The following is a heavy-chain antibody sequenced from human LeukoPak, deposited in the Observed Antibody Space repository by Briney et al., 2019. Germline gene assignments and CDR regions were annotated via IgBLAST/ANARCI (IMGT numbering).Heavy chain of an antibody. D-gene: IGHD6-13*01. CDR1: GFTFSDYY. Sequence: GGSLRLSCAASGFTFSDYYMTWIRQAPGKGLEWVSYISSSGCTIYYADSVKGRFTISRDNAKNSLYLQMNSLRVEDTAVYYCARGNRRGIAANYWGQGTLVTVSS. CDR3: ARGNRRGIAANY. J-gene: IGHJ4*02. CDR2: ISSSGCTI. V-gene: IGHV3-11*01.